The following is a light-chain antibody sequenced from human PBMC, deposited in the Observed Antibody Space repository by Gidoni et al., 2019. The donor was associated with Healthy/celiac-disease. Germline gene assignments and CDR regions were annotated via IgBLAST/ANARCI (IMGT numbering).Light chain of an antibody. CDR2: AAS. V-gene: IGKV1-9*01. CDR3: QQLNSYPRT. CDR1: QGISSY. Sequence: DIQLTQSPSFLAASVGDRVTITCRSSQGISSYLAWYQQKPGKAPKLLIYAASTLHSGVPSRFSGSGSGTEFTLTISSLQPEDFGTYYCQQLNSYPRTFGQGTKVEIK. J-gene: IGKJ1*01.